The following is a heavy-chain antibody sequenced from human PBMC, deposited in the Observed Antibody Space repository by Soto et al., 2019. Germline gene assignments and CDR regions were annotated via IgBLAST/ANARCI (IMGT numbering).Heavy chain of an antibody. Sequence: QVQLEQSGPEMKKPGASVTVSCRTSGYSFTDFGISWVRQAPGQGLEWMGWISPFNHNTFYAQKMQGRLTMTTDTSTNTAYMDLSSLRSDDTAVYYCARDYRDATVAKGCWGQGTLVTVSS. CDR1: GYSFTDFG. V-gene: IGHV1-18*01. CDR2: ISPFNHNT. J-gene: IGHJ4*02. CDR3: ARDYRDATVAKGC. D-gene: IGHD4-17*01.